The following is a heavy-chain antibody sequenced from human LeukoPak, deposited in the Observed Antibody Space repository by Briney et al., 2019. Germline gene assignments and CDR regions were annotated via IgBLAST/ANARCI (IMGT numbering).Heavy chain of an antibody. CDR1: GFIFDDYD. J-gene: IGHJ4*02. CDR3: ARGSYGSGWYRYDY. V-gene: IGHV3-20*04. D-gene: IGHD6-19*01. CDR2: INWNGNTI. Sequence: TGGSLRLSCAASGFIFDDYDMNWVRQAPGKGLEWVSHINWNGNTIGYGDSVKGRFTISRDNAKNSLYLQMSSLRAEDTAFYYCARGSYGSGWYRYDYWGQGTLVTVSS.